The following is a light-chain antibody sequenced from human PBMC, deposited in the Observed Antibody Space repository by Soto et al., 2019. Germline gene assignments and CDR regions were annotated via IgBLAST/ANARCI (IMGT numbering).Light chain of an antibody. CDR2: GVS. Sequence: QSVLTQPASVSGSPGQSITISCTGTSSDVGRYNYVSWYQHHPGKAPKLMIYGVSDRPSGVSNRFSGSKSGNTASLTISGLQAEDEADYYCSSYTSSSTLVFGGGTKVTVL. V-gene: IGLV2-14*01. CDR1: SSDVGRYNY. CDR3: SSYTSSSTLV. J-gene: IGLJ2*01.